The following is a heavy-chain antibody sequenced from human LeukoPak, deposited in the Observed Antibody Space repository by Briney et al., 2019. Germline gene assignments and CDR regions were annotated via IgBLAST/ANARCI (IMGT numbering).Heavy chain of an antibody. D-gene: IGHD3-3*01. CDR1: GGTFSSYA. Sequence: SVKVSCKASGGTFSSYAISWVRQAPGQGLEWMGGIIPILGTANYAQKFQGRVTITTDESTSTAYMELSSLRSEDTAVYYCARGNDFWSGKYYYYYMDVWSKGTTVTVSS. V-gene: IGHV1-69*05. J-gene: IGHJ6*03. CDR2: IIPILGTA. CDR3: ARGNDFWSGKYYYYYMDV.